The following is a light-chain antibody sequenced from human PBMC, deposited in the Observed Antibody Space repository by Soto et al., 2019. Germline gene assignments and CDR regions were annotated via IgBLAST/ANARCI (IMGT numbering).Light chain of an antibody. CDR3: QQYYSSVT. J-gene: IGKJ2*01. CDR2: WAS. CDR1: QTVFHTSYNKDF. Sequence: DIVMTQSPDSLSVSLGERATINCKSSQTVFHTSYNKDFLAWYQQKAGQPPKLLFYWASTRESGVPARFSGGWSGTDFSLTISSLKPEDVAVYYCQQYYSSVTFGQGTKLEIK. V-gene: IGKV4-1*01.